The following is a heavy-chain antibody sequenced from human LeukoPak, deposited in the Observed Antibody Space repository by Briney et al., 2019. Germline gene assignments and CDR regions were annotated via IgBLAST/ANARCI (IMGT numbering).Heavy chain of an antibody. CDR1: GFTFSSYW. V-gene: IGHV3-7*01. CDR3: ARVDLDYDFWSGYYTPNWFDP. CDR2: IKQDGSEK. J-gene: IGHJ5*02. Sequence: PGGSLRLSCAASGFTFSSYWMSWVRQAPGKGLEWVANIKQDGSEKYYVDSVKGRFTISRDNAKNSLYLQMNSLRAEDTAVYYCARVDLDYDFWSGYYTPNWFDPWGQGTLVTVSS. D-gene: IGHD3-3*01.